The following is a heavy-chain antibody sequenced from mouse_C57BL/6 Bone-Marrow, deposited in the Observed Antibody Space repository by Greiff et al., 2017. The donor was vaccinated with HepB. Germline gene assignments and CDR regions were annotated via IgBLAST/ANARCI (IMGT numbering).Heavy chain of an antibody. V-gene: IGHV1-76*01. D-gene: IGHD1-1*01. CDR3: ARGDYSGHLDY. J-gene: IGHJ2*01. CDR2: IYPGSGNT. CDR1: GYTFTDYY. Sequence: LVESGAELVRPGASVKLSCKASGYTFTDYYINWVKQRPGQGLEWIARIYPGSGNTYYNEKFKGKATLTAEKSSSTAYMQRSSLTSEDSAVYFCARGDYSGHLDYWGQGTTLTVSS.